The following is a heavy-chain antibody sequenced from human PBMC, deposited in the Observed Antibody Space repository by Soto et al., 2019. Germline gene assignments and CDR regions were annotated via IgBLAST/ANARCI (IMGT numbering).Heavy chain of an antibody. CDR1: GFIFSNSA. J-gene: IGHJ4*02. CDR3: VRQIYSDSSAWD. D-gene: IGHD3-22*01. CDR2: ISSSTTI. Sequence: EVQLVESGGGLVQPGGSLRLSCAASGFIFSNSARNWVRQAPGKGLEWVAYISSSTTIYSADSVKGRFTISRDNARNSLYLQMSSLRDEDTAVYYCVRQIYSDSSAWDWGQGTLVTVSS. V-gene: IGHV3-48*02.